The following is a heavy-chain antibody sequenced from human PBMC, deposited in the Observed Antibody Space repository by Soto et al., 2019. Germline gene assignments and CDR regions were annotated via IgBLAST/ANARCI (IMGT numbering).Heavy chain of an antibody. CDR2: INPRDGAT. J-gene: IGHJ4*02. V-gene: IGHV1-46*03. CDR1: GNTFTTYF. Sequence: GASVKVSCKASGNTFTTYFVHWVRQAPGQGLDWMGVINPRDGATSYAQKFQGRVTMTRDTSTSTVYMELSRLRSEDTAMYYCTRRGYCSGGSCPLGFDSWGQGTLVTVSS. D-gene: IGHD2-15*01. CDR3: TRRGYCSGGSCPLGFDS.